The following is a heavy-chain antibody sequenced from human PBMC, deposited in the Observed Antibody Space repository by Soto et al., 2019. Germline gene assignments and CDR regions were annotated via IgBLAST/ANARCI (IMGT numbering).Heavy chain of an antibody. J-gene: IGHJ4*02. CDR2: ISYSGST. CDR3: ARDALSRDSI. V-gene: IGHV4-31*03. CDR1: DSSISGGGYY. Sequence: SETLSLTGIVADSSISGGGYYWNWIRQHPGKGQEWIGYISYSGSTYYNPSLESRVTISVDTSKNQFSLKLSSVTAADTAVYYCARDALSRDSIWGQGTLVTVSS. D-gene: IGHD3-22*01.